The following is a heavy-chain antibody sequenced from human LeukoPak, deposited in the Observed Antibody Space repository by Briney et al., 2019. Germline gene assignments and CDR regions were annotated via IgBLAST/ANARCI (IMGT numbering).Heavy chain of an antibody. D-gene: IGHD3-22*01. CDR2: IDPNSGNT. V-gene: IGHV1-2*02. Sequence: ASVKVSRKTSGYTFIDYYVYWVRQAPGQGLEWMGWIDPNSGNTIYAQKFQGRVTITRDTSINTAYMELSRLTSEDTAVYYCVGISPRFYFDISNSWGQGTLVTVSS. J-gene: IGHJ5*02. CDR3: VGISPRFYFDISNS. CDR1: GYTFIDYY.